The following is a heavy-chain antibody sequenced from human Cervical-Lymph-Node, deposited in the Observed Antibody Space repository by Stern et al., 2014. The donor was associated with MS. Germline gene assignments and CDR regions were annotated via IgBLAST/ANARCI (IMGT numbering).Heavy chain of an antibody. V-gene: IGHV3-33*01. D-gene: IGHD3-16*01. J-gene: IGHJ6*02. CDR1: GFTFSSYG. CDR3: ARGGLWGAYAPMDV. CDR2: IWHDGSIK. Sequence: VQLVESGGGVVQPGRSLRLSCAASGFTFSSYGTHWVRQAPGKGLEWVTVIWHDGSIKQYADSVMGRFTISKDNDRSTLHLQMNSLRAEDTAVYYCARGGLWGAYAPMDVWGQGTTVTVSS.